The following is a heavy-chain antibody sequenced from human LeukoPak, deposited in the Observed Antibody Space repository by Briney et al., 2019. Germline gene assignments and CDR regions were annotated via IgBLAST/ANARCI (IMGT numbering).Heavy chain of an antibody. V-gene: IGHV3-21*01. CDR3: ARDIDTAMTNDY. Sequence: GGSLRLSCAASGFTFSSYSMNWVRQAPGKGLEWVSSISSSSSYIYYADSVKGRFTISRDNAKNSLYLQMNSLRAEDTAVYYCARDIDTAMTNDYWGQGTLVTVSS. CDR1: GFTFSSYS. CDR2: ISSSSSYI. D-gene: IGHD5-18*01. J-gene: IGHJ4*02.